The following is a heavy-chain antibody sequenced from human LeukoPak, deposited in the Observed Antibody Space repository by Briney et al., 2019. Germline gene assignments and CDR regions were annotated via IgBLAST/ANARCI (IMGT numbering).Heavy chain of an antibody. J-gene: IGHJ4*02. Sequence: GGSLRLSCAASGFTFSSFEMNWVRQAPGKGLEWVSYISSSGSTIYYADSVKGRFTISRDNAKNPLYLQMSSLRAEDTAVYYCARDRSYGSFNYWGQGTLVTVSS. CDR1: GFTFSSFE. CDR2: ISSSGSTI. D-gene: IGHD5-18*01. CDR3: ARDRSYGSFNY. V-gene: IGHV3-48*03.